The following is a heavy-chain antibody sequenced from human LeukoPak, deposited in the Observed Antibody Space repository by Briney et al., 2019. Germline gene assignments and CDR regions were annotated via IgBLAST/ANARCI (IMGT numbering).Heavy chain of an antibody. CDR2: ISAYNGNT. Sequence: ASVKVSCKASGYTFTSYGISWVRQAPGQGLEWMGWISAYNGNTNYAQKLQGRVTMTRDTSTSTVYMELSSLRSEDTAVYYCAREHYYYDSSGCLDYWGQGTLVTVSS. V-gene: IGHV1-18*01. CDR3: AREHYYYDSSGCLDY. J-gene: IGHJ4*02. CDR1: GYTFTSYG. D-gene: IGHD3-22*01.